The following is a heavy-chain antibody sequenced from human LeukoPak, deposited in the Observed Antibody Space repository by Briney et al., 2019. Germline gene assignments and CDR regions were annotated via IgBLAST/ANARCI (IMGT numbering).Heavy chain of an antibody. Sequence: GGSLRLSCAASGFTFSSYAMSWVRQAPGKGLEWISYIGISSGNTKYADSVKGRFTISRDKARNSLYLQMNSLRVEDTAVYYCARDHRYAFDNWGHGTLVTVSS. CDR1: GFTFSSYA. J-gene: IGHJ4*01. V-gene: IGHV3-48*01. CDR2: IGISSGNT. CDR3: ARDHRYAFDN. D-gene: IGHD5-12*01.